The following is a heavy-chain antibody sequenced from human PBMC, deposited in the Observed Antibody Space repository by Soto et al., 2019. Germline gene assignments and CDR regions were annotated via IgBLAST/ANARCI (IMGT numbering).Heavy chain of an antibody. Sequence: GGSLRLSCAASGFTFSSYGMHWVRQAPGKGLEWVAVIWYDGSNKYYADSVKGRFTISRDNSKNTLYLQMNSLRAEDTAVYYCARTQTHYYDSSGYLTAGYWGQGTLVTVSS. J-gene: IGHJ4*02. D-gene: IGHD3-22*01. V-gene: IGHV3-33*01. CDR3: ARTQTHYYDSSGYLTAGY. CDR1: GFTFSSYG. CDR2: IWYDGSNK.